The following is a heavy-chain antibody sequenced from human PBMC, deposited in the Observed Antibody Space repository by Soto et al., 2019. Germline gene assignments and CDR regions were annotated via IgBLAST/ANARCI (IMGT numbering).Heavy chain of an antibody. J-gene: IGHJ6*02. V-gene: IGHV4-59*01. CDR2: IYYTEKT. D-gene: IGHD2-15*01. CDR3: ARARFQLLHPYYYGMDV. CDR1: GGSISSYY. Sequence: QVQLQQSGPGLVKPSETLSLTCTVSGGSISSYYWRWIRQPPGKGLDWIGYIYYTEKTNYNPSLKSRVTISVDTSKNQFSLKLRSVTAADTGVYFCARARFQLLHPYYYGMDVWGQGTAVTVSS.